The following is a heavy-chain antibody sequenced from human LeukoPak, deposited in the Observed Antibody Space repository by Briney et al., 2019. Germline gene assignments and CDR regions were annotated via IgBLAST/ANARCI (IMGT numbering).Heavy chain of an antibody. CDR1: DGSITSYF. D-gene: IGHD4-17*01. J-gene: IGHJ4*02. V-gene: IGHV4-59*01. CDR3: ARVPTVTTYYLDY. Sequence: SETLSLTCTVSDGSITSYFWSWLRQPPGKGLEWIGYVYHTGTTNYNPSLKSRVTMSVDTSKSQFSLKLTSVTAADTAVYYCARVPTVTTYYLDYWGQGTLVTVSS. CDR2: VYHTGTT.